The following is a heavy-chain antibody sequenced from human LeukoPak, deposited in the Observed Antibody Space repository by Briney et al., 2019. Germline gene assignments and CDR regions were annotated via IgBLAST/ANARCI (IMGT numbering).Heavy chain of an antibody. D-gene: IGHD3-3*01. CDR1: GFTFDDYA. Sequence: SGGSLRLSCAASGFTFDDYAMHWVRQAPGKGLEWVSLISWDGGSTYYADSVKGRFTISRDNSKNSLYLQMNSLRAEDTALYYCAKDSFPKITLFGVVTPDYYYYTDVWGKGTTVTVSS. CDR2: ISWDGGST. V-gene: IGHV3-43D*03. CDR3: AKDSFPKITLFGVVTPDYYYYTDV. J-gene: IGHJ6*03.